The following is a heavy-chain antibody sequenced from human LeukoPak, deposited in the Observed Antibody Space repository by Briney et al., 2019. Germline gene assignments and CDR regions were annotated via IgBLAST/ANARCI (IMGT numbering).Heavy chain of an antibody. D-gene: IGHD3-16*02. CDR2: IYSGGST. V-gene: IGHV3-53*01. Sequence: GGSLRLSCAASGFTVSSNYMSWVRQAPGKGLEWVSVIYSGGSTYYADSVKGRFTISRDNSKNTPYLQMNSLRAEDTAVYYCARDRSLIGGAFDIWGQGTMVTVSS. J-gene: IGHJ3*02. CDR3: ARDRSLIGGAFDI. CDR1: GFTVSSNY.